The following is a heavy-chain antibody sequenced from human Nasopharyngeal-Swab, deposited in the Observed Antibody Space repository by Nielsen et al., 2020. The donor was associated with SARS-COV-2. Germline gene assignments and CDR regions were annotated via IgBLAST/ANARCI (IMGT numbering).Heavy chain of an antibody. CDR3: ARTWIRVPDAFDI. J-gene: IGHJ3*02. D-gene: IGHD5-18*01. CDR2: ISSSSSYI. CDR1: GFTFSSYS. Sequence: GGSLRLSCAASGFTFSSYSMNWVRQAPGKGLEWVSSISSSSSYIYYADSVKGRFTISRDNSENTLYLQMNSLRAEDTAVYYCARTWIRVPDAFDIWGQGTMVTVSS. V-gene: IGHV3-21*01.